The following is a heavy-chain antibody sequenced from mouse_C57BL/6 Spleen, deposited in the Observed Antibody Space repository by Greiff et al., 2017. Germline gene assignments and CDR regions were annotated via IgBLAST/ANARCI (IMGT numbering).Heavy chain of an antibody. CDR1: GYAFSSSW. Sequence: QVQLKQSGPELVKPGASVKISCKASGYAFSSSWMNWVKQRPGKGLEWIGRIYPGDGDTNYNGKFKGKATLTADKSSRTAYMQLSSLTSEASAVYVCERYGGYAMDYWGQGTSVTVSS. CDR2: IYPGDGDT. D-gene: IGHD1-1*01. V-gene: IGHV1-82*01. J-gene: IGHJ4*01. CDR3: ERYGGYAMDY.